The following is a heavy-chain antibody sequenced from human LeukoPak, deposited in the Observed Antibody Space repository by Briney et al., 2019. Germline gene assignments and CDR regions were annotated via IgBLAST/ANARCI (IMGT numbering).Heavy chain of an antibody. V-gene: IGHV3-7*01. CDR2: IKQDGSEK. D-gene: IGHD3-22*01. CDR1: GFTFSNYW. CDR3: ARDDSGPRNKYYYESTGFYSRPYYLDY. J-gene: IGHJ4*02. Sequence: GGSLRLSCAASGFTFSNYWMGWVRQAPGKGLEWVANIKQDGSEKYYVDSVKGRFTISRDNAKNSLFLQMNNLRAADTAVYYCARDDSGPRNKYYYESTGFYSRPYYLDYWGQGALVTVSS.